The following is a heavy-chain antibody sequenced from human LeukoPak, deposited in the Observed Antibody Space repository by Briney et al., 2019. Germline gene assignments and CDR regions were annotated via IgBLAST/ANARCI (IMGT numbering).Heavy chain of an antibody. CDR3: AKGGYSHVDV. Sequence: GGSLRLSCAASGFTFSGYEMSWVRQAPGKGLEWVSPISASGGDTYYADSVKGRFTISRDNSKNTLYLQMNGLRAEDTAVYYCAKGGYSHVDVWGQGTTVTVSS. V-gene: IGHV3-23*01. D-gene: IGHD5-18*01. CDR1: GFTFSGYE. J-gene: IGHJ6*02. CDR2: ISASGGDT.